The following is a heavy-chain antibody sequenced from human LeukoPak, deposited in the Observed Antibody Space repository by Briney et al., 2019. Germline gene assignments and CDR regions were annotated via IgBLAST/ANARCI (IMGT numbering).Heavy chain of an antibody. CDR1: GGSFSGYY. Sequence: SETLSLTCAVYGGSFSGYYWSWIRQPPGKGLEWIGEINHSGSTNYNPSLKSRVTISVDTSKNQFSLKLSSVTAADTAVYYCSLRIGAFDIWGQGTMDTVSS. V-gene: IGHV4-34*01. J-gene: IGHJ3*02. CDR2: INHSGST. CDR3: SLRIGAFDI. D-gene: IGHD2-15*01.